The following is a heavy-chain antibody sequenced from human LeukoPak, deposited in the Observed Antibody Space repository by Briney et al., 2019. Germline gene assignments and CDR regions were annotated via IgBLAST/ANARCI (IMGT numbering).Heavy chain of an antibody. J-gene: IGHJ5*02. CDR2: INPNSGGT. CDR3: ARDIVMVTYWFDP. Sequence: ASVKVSCKASGYTFTGYYMHWVRQAPGQGLEWMGWINPNSGGTNYAQKFQGRVTMTRDTSISTAYMELRRLRSDDTDVYYCARDIVMVTYWFDPWGQGTLVTVSS. D-gene: IGHD5-18*01. V-gene: IGHV1-2*02. CDR1: GYTFTGYY.